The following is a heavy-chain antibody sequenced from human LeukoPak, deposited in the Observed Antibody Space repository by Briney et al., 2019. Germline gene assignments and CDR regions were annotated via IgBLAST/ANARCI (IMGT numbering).Heavy chain of an antibody. CDR2: IYYSGST. D-gene: IGHD3-10*01. CDR1: GGSISSYY. V-gene: IGHV4-59*01. CDR3: ARADYGSGSRFDP. J-gene: IGHJ5*02. Sequence: SETLSPTCIVSGGSISSYYWSWIRQPPGKGLEWIGYIYYSGSTNYNPSLKSRVTISVDTSKNQFSLKLSSVTAADTAVYYCARADYGSGSRFDPWGQGTLVTVSS.